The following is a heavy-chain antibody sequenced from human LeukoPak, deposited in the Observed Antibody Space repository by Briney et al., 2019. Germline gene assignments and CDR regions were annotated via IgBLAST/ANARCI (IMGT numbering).Heavy chain of an antibody. CDR1: GDSITSYY. V-gene: IGHV4-59*12. CDR2: VFHSGVT. Sequence: SETLSLTRSVSGDSITSYYWSWIRQPPGRGLEWIGYVFHSGVTNYNPSLKSRVTLSLDTPKNQFSLKLKSVTAADTAVYFCATRADWFDPWGQGTLVTVSS. J-gene: IGHJ5*02. CDR3: ATRADWFDP.